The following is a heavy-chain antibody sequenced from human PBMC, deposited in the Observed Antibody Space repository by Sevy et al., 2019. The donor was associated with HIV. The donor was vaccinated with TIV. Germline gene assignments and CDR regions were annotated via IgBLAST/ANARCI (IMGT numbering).Heavy chain of an antibody. J-gene: IGHJ4*02. Sequence: GGSLRLSCAASGFTFSSYSMNWVRQAPGKGLEWVSTISSSSSTIYYADSVKGRFTISRDNAKNSLYLQINSLRDEDTAVYYCARDLSLVRGVIMDYWGQGTLVTVSS. CDR2: ISSSSSTI. D-gene: IGHD3-10*01. V-gene: IGHV3-48*02. CDR1: GFTFSSYS. CDR3: ARDLSLVRGVIMDY.